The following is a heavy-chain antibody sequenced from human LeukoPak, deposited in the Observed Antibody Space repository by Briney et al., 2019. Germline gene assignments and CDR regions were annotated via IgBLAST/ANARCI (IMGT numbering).Heavy chain of an antibody. D-gene: IGHD4-17*01. J-gene: IGHJ6*03. Sequence: SETLSLTCAVYGGSFSGYYWSWIRQPPGKGLEWIGYIYYSGSTNYNPSLKSRVTISVDTSKNQFSLKLSSVTAADTAVYYCARVMTTVTTYYYYYYMDVWGKGTAVTVSS. CDR2: IYYSGST. V-gene: IGHV4-59*01. CDR3: ARVMTTVTTYYYYYYMDV. CDR1: GGSFSGYY.